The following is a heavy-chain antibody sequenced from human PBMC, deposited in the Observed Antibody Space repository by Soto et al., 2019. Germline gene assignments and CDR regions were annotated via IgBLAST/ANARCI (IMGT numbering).Heavy chain of an antibody. CDR1: GGSISSGGYY. CDR2: LYYSGST. V-gene: IGHV4-31*03. D-gene: IGHD6-19*01. J-gene: IGHJ4*02. Sequence: QVQLQESGPGLVKPSQTLSLTCTVSGGSISSGGYYWSWIRQHPGKGLEWIGYLYYSGSTYYNPSLKSRVTTSVDTSKNQCSLKLSSVIAADTAVYYCARTLRIAVAYYWCQGTLLTVSS. CDR3: ARTLRIAVAYY.